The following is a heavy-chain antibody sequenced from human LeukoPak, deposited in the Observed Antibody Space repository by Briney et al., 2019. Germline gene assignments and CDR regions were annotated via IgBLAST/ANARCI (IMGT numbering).Heavy chain of an antibody. CDR2: ISYDGSNK. V-gene: IGHV3-30-3*01. CDR1: GFTFSSYA. CDR3: ARDLEYQLLSAFDY. Sequence: GRSLRLSCAASGFTFSSYAMHWVRQAPGKGLEWVAVISYDGSNKYYADSVKGRFTISRDNSKNTLYLQMNSLRAEDTAVYYCARDLEYQLLSAFDYWGQGTLVTVSS. J-gene: IGHJ4*02. D-gene: IGHD2-2*01.